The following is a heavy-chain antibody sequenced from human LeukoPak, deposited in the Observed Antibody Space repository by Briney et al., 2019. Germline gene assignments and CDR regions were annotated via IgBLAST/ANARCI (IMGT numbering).Heavy chain of an antibody. CDR1: GGSFGGYY. Sequence: PSETLSLTCAVYGGSFGGYYWSWIRQPPGKGLEWIGEINDSGSSNYIPSLKSRVTISVDTSKNQFPLKLSSVTAADTAVYYCARADRAEYFQHWGQGTLVTVSS. J-gene: IGHJ1*01. CDR2: INDSGSS. V-gene: IGHV4-34*01. CDR3: ARADRAEYFQH.